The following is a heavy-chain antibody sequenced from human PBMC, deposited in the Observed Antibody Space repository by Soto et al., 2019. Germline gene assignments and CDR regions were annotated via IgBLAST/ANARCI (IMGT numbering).Heavy chain of an antibody. D-gene: IGHD6-19*01. Sequence: PSKTLSLTCTVSGGSISSGGYYWSWIRQHPGKGLEWIGYIYYSGSTYYNPSLKSRVTISVDTSKNQFSLKLSSVTAADTAVYYCARTSIAVVYYFDYWGQGTLVTVSS. J-gene: IGHJ4*02. CDR1: GGSISSGGYY. V-gene: IGHV4-31*03. CDR3: ARTSIAVVYYFDY. CDR2: IYYSGST.